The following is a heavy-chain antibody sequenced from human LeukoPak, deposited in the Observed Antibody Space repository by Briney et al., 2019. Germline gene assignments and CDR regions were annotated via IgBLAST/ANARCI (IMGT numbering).Heavy chain of an antibody. J-gene: IGHJ6*03. CDR2: IYYSGST. V-gene: IGHV4-61*05. Sequence: SETLSLTCTVSGGSISTSNYYWGWIRQPPGKGLEWIGYIYYSGSTNYNPSLKSRVTISVDTSKNQFSLKLSSVTAADTAVYYCARAVVGATPSGYYYYYMDVWGKGTTVTVSS. CDR1: GGSISTSNYY. CDR3: ARAVVGATPSGYYYYYMDV. D-gene: IGHD1-26*01.